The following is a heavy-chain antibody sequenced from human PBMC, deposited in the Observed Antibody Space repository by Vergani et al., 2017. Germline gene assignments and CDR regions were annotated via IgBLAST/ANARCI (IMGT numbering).Heavy chain of an antibody. CDR3: AKDFRMTTVTTGFDY. D-gene: IGHD4-17*01. J-gene: IGHJ4*02. V-gene: IGHV3-9*01. CDR1: GFTFDDYA. Sequence: EVQLVESGGGLVQPGRSLRLSCAASGFTFDDYAMHWVRQAPGKGLEWVSGISWNSGSIGYADSVKGRFTISRDNAKNSLYLQMNSLRAEDTALYYCAKDFRMTTVTTGFDYWGQGTLVTVSS. CDR2: ISWNSGSI.